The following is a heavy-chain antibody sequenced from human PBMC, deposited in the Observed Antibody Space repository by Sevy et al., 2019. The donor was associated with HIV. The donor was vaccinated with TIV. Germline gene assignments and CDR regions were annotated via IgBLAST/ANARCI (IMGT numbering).Heavy chain of an antibody. V-gene: IGHV3-15*01. Sequence: GGSLRLSCAASGFTFSNAWMSWVRQAPGKGLEWVGRIKSKTDGGTTDYAAPVKGRFTISRDDSKNTLYLQMNSPKTEDTAVYYCTTGPLNYDYVWGSPFDYWGQGTLVTVSS. J-gene: IGHJ4*02. D-gene: IGHD3-16*01. CDR1: GFTFSNAW. CDR3: TTGPLNYDYVWGSPFDY. CDR2: IKSKTDGGTT.